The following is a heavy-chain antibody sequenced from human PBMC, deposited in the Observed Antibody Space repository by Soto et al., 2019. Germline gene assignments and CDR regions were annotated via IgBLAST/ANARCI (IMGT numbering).Heavy chain of an antibody. J-gene: IGHJ6*02. D-gene: IGHD5-12*01. CDR1: GFSLSTSGVG. V-gene: IGHV2-5*01. Sequence: QITLKESGPTLVKPTQTLTLTCTFSGFSLSTSGVGVGWIRQPPGKALEWLALIYWNDDKRYSPSLKSRITITKDTSKNQVVLTMTNMDPVDTATYYCAHSYSGYDAYYYGMDVWGQGTTVTVSS. CDR2: IYWNDDK. CDR3: AHSYSGYDAYYYGMDV.